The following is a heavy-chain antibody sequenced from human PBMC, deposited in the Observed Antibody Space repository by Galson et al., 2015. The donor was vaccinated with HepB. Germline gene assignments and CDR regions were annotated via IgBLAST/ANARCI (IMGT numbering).Heavy chain of an antibody. CDR3: ASCGVEMATIERSWYFDL. V-gene: IGHV3-48*03. J-gene: IGHJ2*01. CDR2: ISSSGSTI. CDR1: GFTFSSYE. D-gene: IGHD5-24*01. Sequence: SLRLSCAASGFTFSSYEMNWVRQAPGKGLEWVSYISSSGSTIYYADSVKGRFTISRDNAKNSLYLQMNSLRAEDTAVYYCASCGVEMATIERSWYFDLWGRGTLVTVSS.